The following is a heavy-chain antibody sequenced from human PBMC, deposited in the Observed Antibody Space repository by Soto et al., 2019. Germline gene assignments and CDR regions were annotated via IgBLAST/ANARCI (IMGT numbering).Heavy chain of an antibody. Sequence: QVQLVQSGAEVKKPGSSVKVSCKASGGTFSSYTISWVRQAPGQGLEWMGCIIPFFGIANYAQNFQGRVTITADKSTSTAYMELSSLRSEDTAVYYCASDLAAAGTGWFDPWGQGTLVTVSS. V-gene: IGHV1-69*02. CDR2: IIPFFGIA. CDR1: GGTFSSYT. J-gene: IGHJ5*02. CDR3: ASDLAAAGTGWFDP. D-gene: IGHD6-13*01.